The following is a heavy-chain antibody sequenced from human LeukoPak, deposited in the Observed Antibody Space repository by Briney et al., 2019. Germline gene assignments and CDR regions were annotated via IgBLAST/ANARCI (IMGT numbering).Heavy chain of an antibody. CDR2: IRYHGTHI. J-gene: IGHJ4*02. V-gene: IGHV3-30*02. CDR1: GLSFSSYA. Sequence: PAGSLSLSCTASGLSFSSYALNWVRQPPGKGLEWVAFIRYHGTHISDADYVEGRFTLSRDTSKSRLFLEMNSLRPEDTAVYYWDWQLLPNLAHWGRGTLVTVSS. CDR3: DWQLLPNLAH. D-gene: IGHD4-23*01.